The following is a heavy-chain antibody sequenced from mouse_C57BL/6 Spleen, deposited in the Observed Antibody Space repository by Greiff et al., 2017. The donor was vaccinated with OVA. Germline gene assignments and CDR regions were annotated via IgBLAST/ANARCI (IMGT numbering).Heavy chain of an antibody. V-gene: IGHV5-9-1*02. CDR2: ISSGGDYI. Sequence: EVMLVESGEGLVKPGGSLKLSCAASGFTFSSYAMSWVRQTPEKRLEWVAYISSGGDYIYYADTVKGRFTISRDNARNTLYLQMSSLKSEDTAMYYCTREGYYGSSLFDYWGQGTTLTVSS. CDR1: GFTFSSYA. J-gene: IGHJ2*01. D-gene: IGHD1-1*01. CDR3: TREGYYGSSLFDY.